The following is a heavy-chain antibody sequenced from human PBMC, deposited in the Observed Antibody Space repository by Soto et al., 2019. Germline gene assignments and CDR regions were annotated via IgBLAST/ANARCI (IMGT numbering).Heavy chain of an antibody. V-gene: IGHV1-69*01. CDR2: IIPIFGTA. CDR3: AKLDFWSGYSDYYYYYYGMDV. J-gene: IGHJ6*02. Sequence: QVQLVQSGAEVKKPGSSVKVSCKASGGTFSSYAISWVRQAPGQGLEWMVGIIPIFGTANYAQKFQGGVTITADESTSTAYMELSSLRSEDTAVYYCAKLDFWSGYSDYYYYYYGMDVWGQGTTVTVSS. D-gene: IGHD3-3*01. CDR1: GGTFSSYA.